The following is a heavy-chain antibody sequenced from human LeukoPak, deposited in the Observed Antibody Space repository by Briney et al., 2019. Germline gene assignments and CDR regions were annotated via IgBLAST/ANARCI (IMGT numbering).Heavy chain of an antibody. CDR1: GYTFTSYG. Sequence: ASVKVSCKASGYTFTSYGISWVRQAPGQGLEWMGWISAYNGNTTYAQKLQGRVTMTTDTSTSTGYMELRSLRSDDTAVYYCARDRYSGSYFDYWGQGTLVTVSS. D-gene: IGHD1-26*01. CDR3: ARDRYSGSYFDY. V-gene: IGHV1-18*01. J-gene: IGHJ4*02. CDR2: ISAYNGNT.